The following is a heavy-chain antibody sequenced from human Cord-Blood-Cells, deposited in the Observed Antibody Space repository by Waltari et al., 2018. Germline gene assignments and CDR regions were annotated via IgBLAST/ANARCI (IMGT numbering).Heavy chain of an antibody. J-gene: IGHJ4*02. V-gene: IGHV1-2*02. Sequence: QVQLVQSGAEVKKPGASVKVSCKASGYTFTGYYMHWVRQAPGQGLEWMGWINPNRGGTNYAQKFQGRVTMTRDTSISTAYMELSRVRSDDTAVYYCARASITIFGVVIIRFDYWGQGTLVTVSS. CDR2: INPNRGGT. D-gene: IGHD3-3*01. CDR3: ARASITIFGVVIIRFDY. CDR1: GYTFTGYY.